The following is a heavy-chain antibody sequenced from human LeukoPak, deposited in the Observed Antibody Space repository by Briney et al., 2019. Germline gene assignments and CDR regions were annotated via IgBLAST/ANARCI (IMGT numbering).Heavy chain of an antibody. J-gene: IGHJ6*02. Sequence: ASVKVSCKASGGTCSSYGISWVRQAPGQGLEWMGRIIPIFGTANYAQRFQGRVTITADKFTSTAYMEVSSLRSEDTAVYYCARTNYYDSSGYQGAGTYYYGMDVWGQGTTVTVSS. CDR1: GGTCSSYG. CDR3: ARTNYYDSSGYQGAGTYYYGMDV. D-gene: IGHD3-22*01. V-gene: IGHV1-69*06. CDR2: IIPIFGTA.